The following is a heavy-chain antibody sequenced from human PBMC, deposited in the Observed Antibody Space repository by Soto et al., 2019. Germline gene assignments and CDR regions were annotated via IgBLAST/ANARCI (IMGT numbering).Heavy chain of an antibody. J-gene: IGHJ4*02. CDR1: GFTFNTYW. CDR2: IKQDGRDK. CDR3: VRGCASASCPYYFDL. V-gene: IGHV3-7*05. Sequence: GGSLRLSCTASGFTFNTYWMTWVRQAPGKGLEWVANIKQDGRDKFYMDSVKGRFTISRDNTKNSLYLQMNSLRAEDAAVYFCVRGCASASCPYYFDLWGQGALVTVSS. D-gene: IGHD2-15*01.